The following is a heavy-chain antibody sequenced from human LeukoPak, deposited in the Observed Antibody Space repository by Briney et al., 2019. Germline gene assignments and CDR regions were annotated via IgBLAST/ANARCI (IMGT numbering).Heavy chain of an antibody. Sequence: SETLSLTCTVSGGSINNYCWGWIRQPPGKGLEWIGFFDNSGSTNYNPSLKSRVTISVDTSKNQFSLKLSSVTAADTAVYYCASTRIYYYDSSGYYFWFDPWGQGTLVTVSS. CDR3: ASTRIYYYDSSGYYFWFDP. V-gene: IGHV4-59*01. D-gene: IGHD3-22*01. J-gene: IGHJ5*02. CDR1: GGSINNYC. CDR2: FDNSGST.